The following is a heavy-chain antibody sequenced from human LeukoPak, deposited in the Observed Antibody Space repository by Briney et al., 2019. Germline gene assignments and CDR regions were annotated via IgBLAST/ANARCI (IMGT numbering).Heavy chain of an antibody. V-gene: IGHV3-30*04. CDR1: GFTFSTYP. J-gene: IGHJ3*01. Sequence: GGSLRLSCAASGFTFSTYPMYWVRQAPGKGLEWVAVISYDESNKYYADSVKGRFTVSRDNSKNTLSLQMNSLRVEDTAVYYCVRVRDSSNWYVFDVWGQGTMVTVSS. CDR2: ISYDESNK. CDR3: VRVRDSSNWYVFDV. D-gene: IGHD6-13*01.